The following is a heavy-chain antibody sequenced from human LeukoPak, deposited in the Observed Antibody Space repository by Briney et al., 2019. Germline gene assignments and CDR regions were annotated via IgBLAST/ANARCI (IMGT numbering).Heavy chain of an antibody. J-gene: IGHJ4*02. CDR1: GGSISTYY. CDR2: IYYSGNT. V-gene: IGHV4-59*12. CDR3: ARETTGLARYFDY. D-gene: IGHD4-11*01. Sequence: SETLSLTCTVSGGSISTYYWSWIRQPPGKGLEWIGYIYYSGNTNFNPALKSRVTMSVDTSKNQFSLKLSSVTAADTAFYYCARETTGLARYFDYWGQGTLVTVSS.